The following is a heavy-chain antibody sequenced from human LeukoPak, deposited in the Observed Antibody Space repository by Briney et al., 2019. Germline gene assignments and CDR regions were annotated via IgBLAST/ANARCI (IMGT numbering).Heavy chain of an antibody. Sequence: GGSLRLSCAASGLTFTRYWMHWVRQAPGKGLVWVSRINSAGNTTDYAESVKGRFSISRDNSKNTLSLQMNNLRVEDTAVYYCARGLRWSSVFDYWGQGTLVTVSS. J-gene: IGHJ4*02. CDR1: GLTFTRYW. CDR2: INSAGNTT. CDR3: ARGLRWSSVFDY. D-gene: IGHD6-19*01. V-gene: IGHV3-74*01.